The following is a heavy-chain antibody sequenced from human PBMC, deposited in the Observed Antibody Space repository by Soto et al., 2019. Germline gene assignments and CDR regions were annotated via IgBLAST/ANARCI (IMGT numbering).Heavy chain of an antibody. CDR3: ARGNWNDDVGLDV. CDR1: GFTFSSYA. D-gene: IGHD1-1*01. Sequence: PGGSLRLSCAASGFTFSSYAMHWVRQAPGKGLEWVAVISYDVSNEYYADSVKGRFTISRDNSKNTLYLQMNSLRAEDTAVYYCARGNWNDDVGLDVWGQGTTVTVSS. V-gene: IGHV3-30-3*01. CDR2: ISYDVSNE. J-gene: IGHJ6*02.